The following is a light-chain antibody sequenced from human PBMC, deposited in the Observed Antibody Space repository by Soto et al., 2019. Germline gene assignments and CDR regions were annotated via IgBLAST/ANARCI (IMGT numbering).Light chain of an antibody. V-gene: IGKV3-11*01. J-gene: IGKJ3*01. CDR2: DAS. Sequence: EVVLTQSPDTLSLSPGERATLSCRASQSVSSFLAWYQQKPGQAPRLLIYDASNRATGIPARFSGSGSGTDSTLTISSLEPEDFAVYYCQHRSSWPGAFGPGTKVDIK. CDR1: QSVSSF. CDR3: QHRSSWPGA.